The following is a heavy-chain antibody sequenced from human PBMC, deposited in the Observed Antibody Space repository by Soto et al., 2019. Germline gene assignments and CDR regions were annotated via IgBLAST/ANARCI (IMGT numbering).Heavy chain of an antibody. D-gene: IGHD3-22*01. CDR2: IYYSGST. V-gene: IGHV4-59*08. CDR1: GDSMTGRY. Sequence: SETLSLTCTVSGDSMTGRYWSWIRQPPGKGLEWIGYIYYSGSTKYNPSLKSRVTISVDTSKNQFSLKLSSVTAADTAVYYCARGGCNYYESSGPQSTFYYWGRRTPVTVSA. CDR3: ARGGCNYYESSGPQSTFYY. J-gene: IGHJ4*02.